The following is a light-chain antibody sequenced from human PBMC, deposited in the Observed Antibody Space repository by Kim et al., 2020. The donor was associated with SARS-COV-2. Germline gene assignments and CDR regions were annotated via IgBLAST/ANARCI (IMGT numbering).Light chain of an antibody. CDR3: QQHSDYPRT. V-gene: IGKV1D-16*01. Sequence: DIQMTQSPSSLSASVGDKVTITCRASQNINNWLAWYQQKPGKAPKSLIYKTSGLHSGVPSRFSGRGSGTDFTLTINGLQPEDFATYYCQQHSDYPRTFGPGTKVDIK. J-gene: IGKJ1*01. CDR1: QNINNW. CDR2: KTS.